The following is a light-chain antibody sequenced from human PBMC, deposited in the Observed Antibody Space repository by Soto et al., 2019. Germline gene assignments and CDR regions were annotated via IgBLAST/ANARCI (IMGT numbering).Light chain of an antibody. J-gene: IGLJ3*02. Sequence: QSALTQPPSASGSPGQSVTISCTGTSSDVGGYNYVSWYQQLPGTAPKLLISSTNQRPSGVPDRFSGSKSGTSASLAISGLRSEDEADYYCATWDDNLIGRVFGGGTKLTVL. V-gene: IGLV1-47*02. CDR3: ATWDDNLIGRV. CDR2: STN. CDR1: SSDVGGYNY.